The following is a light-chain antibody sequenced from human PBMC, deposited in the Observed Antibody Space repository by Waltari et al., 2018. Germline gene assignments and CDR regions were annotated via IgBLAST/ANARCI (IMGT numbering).Light chain of an antibody. Sequence: SDPTHPPSVYDSTRQSNPIHYTESSCVLGRYQYVTWYQPHTVHTPKHILYYASNRPSGVYNRVSGSKSGNQASLTISGLQAEDEADYYCSSYTSSSTLVVFGGGTKLTVL. V-gene: IGLV2-14*03. CDR1: SCVLGRYQY. J-gene: IGLJ2*01. CDR3: SSYTSSSTLVV. CDR2: YAS.